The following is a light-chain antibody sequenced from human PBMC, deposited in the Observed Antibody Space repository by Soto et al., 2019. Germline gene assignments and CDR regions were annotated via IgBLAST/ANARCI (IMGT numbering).Light chain of an antibody. CDR3: SSYTSSSHYV. Sequence: QSALTQPASVYGSPGQSINISCTGTNSDVGGYNYVSWYQQHPGKAPKLMIYEVSNRPSGVSNRFSGSKSGNTASLTISGLQAEDEADYYCSSYTSSSHYVFGTGTKLTVL. CDR1: NSDVGGYNY. J-gene: IGLJ1*01. CDR2: EVS. V-gene: IGLV2-14*01.